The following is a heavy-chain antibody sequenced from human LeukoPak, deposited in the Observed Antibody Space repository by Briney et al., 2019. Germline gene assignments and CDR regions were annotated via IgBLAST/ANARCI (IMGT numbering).Heavy chain of an antibody. CDR1: GFSLTDNY. CDR3: ARETRWGAPDDH. D-gene: IGHD1-26*01. J-gene: IGHJ5*02. Sequence: GEALRLSCAVSGFSLTDNYVTWVRRARGKGVEWVSAIYSGGTTYYADSVKGRFSISRDISKNTVYLQMNSLRPEDTAIYYCARETRWGAPDDHWGQGTLVSVSP. CDR2: IYSGGTT. V-gene: IGHV3-66*02.